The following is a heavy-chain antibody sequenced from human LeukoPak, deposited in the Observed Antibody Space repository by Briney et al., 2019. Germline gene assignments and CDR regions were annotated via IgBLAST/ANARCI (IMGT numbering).Heavy chain of an antibody. CDR2: IIPIFGTA. V-gene: IGHV1-69*13. Sequence: ASVKVSCKASGYTFTGYYMHWVRQAPGQGLEWMGGIIPIFGTANYAQKFQGRVTITADESTSTAYMELSSLRSEDTAVYYCADSSGYRNDAFDIWGQGTMVTVSS. CDR3: ADSSGYRNDAFDI. D-gene: IGHD3-22*01. CDR1: GYTFTGYY. J-gene: IGHJ3*02.